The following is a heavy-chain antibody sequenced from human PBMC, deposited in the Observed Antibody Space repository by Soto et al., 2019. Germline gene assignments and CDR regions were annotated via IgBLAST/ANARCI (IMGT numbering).Heavy chain of an antibody. CDR1: GGSISSGGDY. Sequence: PADTLSITCTVSGGSISSGGDYGIVIRQGPGKGGEWIGEINHSGSTNYNPSLKSRVTISVDTSKNQFSLKLSSVTAADTAVYYCARVQGYQIQLPSDYYYGMDVWGQGTTVTVSS. J-gene: IGHJ6*02. CDR2: INHSGST. V-gene: IGHV4-39*07. D-gene: IGHD5-18*01. CDR3: ARVQGYQIQLPSDYYYGMDV.